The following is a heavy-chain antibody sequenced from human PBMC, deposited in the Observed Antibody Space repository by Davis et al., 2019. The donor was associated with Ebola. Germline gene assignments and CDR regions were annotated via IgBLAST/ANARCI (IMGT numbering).Heavy chain of an antibody. CDR2: ISGSGDST. CDR3: AKGLYGSGNNWFDP. V-gene: IGHV3-23*01. J-gene: IGHJ5*02. Sequence: PGGSLRLSCAASGFNFGIYAMSWVRQAPGKGLEWVSSISGSGDSTYYADSVKGRFTISRDNSKNTLYLQMSSLRAEDTAVYYCAKGLYGSGNNWFDPWGQGTLVTVSS. D-gene: IGHD3-10*01. CDR1: GFNFGIYA.